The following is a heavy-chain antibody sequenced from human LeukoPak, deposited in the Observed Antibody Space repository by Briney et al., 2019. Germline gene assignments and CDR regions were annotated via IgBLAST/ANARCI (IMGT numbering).Heavy chain of an antibody. J-gene: IGHJ4*02. CDR3: ARDLNPYCSSTSCRDEGFDY. CDR1: GGTFSSYA. Sequence: ASVKLSCTASGGTFSSYAISWVRQAPGQGLEWMGGIIPIFGTANYAQKFQGRVTITADESTSTAYMELSSLRSEDTAVYYCARDLNPYCSSTSCRDEGFDYWGQGTLVTVSS. D-gene: IGHD2-2*01. V-gene: IGHV1-69*13. CDR2: IIPIFGTA.